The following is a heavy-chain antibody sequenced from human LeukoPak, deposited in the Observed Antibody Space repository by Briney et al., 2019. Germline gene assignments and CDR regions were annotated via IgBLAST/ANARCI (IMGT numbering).Heavy chain of an antibody. D-gene: IGHD5-18*01. Sequence: PSETLSLTCGVYGGSFSGHYWIWIRQPPGKGLEWIGYIYYSGSTNYNPSLKSRVTISVDTSKNQFSLKLSSVTAADTAVYYCERHHGLWSDYYFDYWGQGTLVTVSS. V-gene: IGHV4-59*08. J-gene: IGHJ4*02. CDR2: IYYSGST. CDR1: GGSFSGHY. CDR3: ERHHGLWSDYYFDY.